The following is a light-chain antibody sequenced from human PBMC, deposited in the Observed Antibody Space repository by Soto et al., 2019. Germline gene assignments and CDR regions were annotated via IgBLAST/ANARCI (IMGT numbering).Light chain of an antibody. CDR2: GNH. J-gene: IGLJ1*01. Sequence: QSVLTQPPSVSGAPGQRVTISCTGSSSNIGAGDDVHWYQHLPGTAPKLLIYGNHNRPSGVPDRFSGSKSGTSAYLVITGLQAEDEADYYCQSYDSSLSVIYVFGTGTKLTVL. V-gene: IGLV1-40*01. CDR1: SSNIGAGDD. CDR3: QSYDSSLSVIYV.